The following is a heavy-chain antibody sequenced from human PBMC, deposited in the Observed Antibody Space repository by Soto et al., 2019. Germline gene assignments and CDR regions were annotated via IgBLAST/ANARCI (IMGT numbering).Heavy chain of an antibody. J-gene: IGHJ5*02. V-gene: IGHV3-48*02. D-gene: IGHD1-26*01. Sequence: PGGSLRLSCAASGFTFSSYAMSWVRQAPGKGLEWLSYIYTSGSPTHYADSVKGRFTISRDNAKNSLYLQMNSLRDEDTAVYYCAREGGNLNWFDPWGQGTLVTVSS. CDR1: GFTFSSYA. CDR3: AREGGNLNWFDP. CDR2: IYTSGSPT.